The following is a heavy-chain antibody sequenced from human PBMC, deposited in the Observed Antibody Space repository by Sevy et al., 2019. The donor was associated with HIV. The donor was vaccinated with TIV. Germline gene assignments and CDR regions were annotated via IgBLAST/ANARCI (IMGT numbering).Heavy chain of an antibody. Sequence: GGSLRLSCAASGFTFRNYAMSWVRQAPGKGLEWVSAISGSAYSTYYADSVKGRFTISRDNSKNTLFLQMNSLRAEDTAVYYCAKYYYGSGSTRWYFDYWGQGTLVTVS. D-gene: IGHD3-10*01. CDR2: ISGSAYST. CDR3: AKYYYGSGSTRWYFDY. J-gene: IGHJ4*02. CDR1: GFTFRNYA. V-gene: IGHV3-23*01.